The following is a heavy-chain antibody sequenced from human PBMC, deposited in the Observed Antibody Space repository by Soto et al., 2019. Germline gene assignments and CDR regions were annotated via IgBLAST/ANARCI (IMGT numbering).Heavy chain of an antibody. Sequence: QVQLVQSGPEVKKPGSSVKVSCTTSGGSPSNTAFNGLRQSPGQRLGWVGGIIPMYRVANHPQKFQGRLFITADDSTNTVYMELTKLTSDDTAVYFCAKDRDGYNNWYVDVWGRGTLINVSS. D-gene: IGHD5-18*01. CDR2: IIPMYRVA. J-gene: IGHJ2*01. CDR3: AKDRDGYNNWYVDV. V-gene: IGHV1-69*01. CDR1: GGSPSNTA.